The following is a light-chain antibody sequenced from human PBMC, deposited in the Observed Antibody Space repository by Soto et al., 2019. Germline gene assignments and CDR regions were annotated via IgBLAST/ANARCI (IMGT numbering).Light chain of an antibody. CDR2: DAS. Sequence: IQMTQSPSTLSASVGDTVTITCRASQTISVSLAWYQQKPGKAPNLLIYDASTLQGGVPSRFSGSGSGTEFTLTISSLQPEDFATYFCQQLNDYPLTFGGGTKVDIK. CDR1: QTISVS. CDR3: QQLNDYPLT. V-gene: IGKV1-5*01. J-gene: IGKJ4*01.